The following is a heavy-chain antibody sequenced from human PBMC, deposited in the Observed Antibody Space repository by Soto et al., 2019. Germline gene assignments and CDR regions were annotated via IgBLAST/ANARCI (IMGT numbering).Heavy chain of an antibody. CDR3: AHKGYGDYPLDY. CDR1: GFSRSTSGVG. V-gene: IGHV2-5*02. Sequence: QITLKESGPTLVKPTQTLTLTCTFSGFSRSTSGVGVGWIRQPPGKALEWLAVIYWDDSYHYSPSLRSRLTITKDTSKNQVVLTMTNMDPVDTATYYCAHKGYGDYPLDYWGQGTLVTVSS. J-gene: IGHJ4*02. D-gene: IGHD4-17*01. CDR2: IYWDDSY.